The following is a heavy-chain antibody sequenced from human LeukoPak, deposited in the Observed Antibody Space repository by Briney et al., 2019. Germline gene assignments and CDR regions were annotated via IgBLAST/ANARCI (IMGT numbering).Heavy chain of an antibody. D-gene: IGHD4-17*01. CDR3: ARGGYGDTALDY. CDR1: GFTFNMYA. CDR2: IWFDGGKK. V-gene: IGHV3-33*01. J-gene: IGHJ4*02. Sequence: GGSLRLSCVGSGFTFNMYAMHWVRQAPGKGLEWVAVIWFDGGKKYYPDSVKGRFTISRDDSKRMVYLQMNSLRAEDTAAYYCARGGYGDTALDYWGQGTLVTVSP.